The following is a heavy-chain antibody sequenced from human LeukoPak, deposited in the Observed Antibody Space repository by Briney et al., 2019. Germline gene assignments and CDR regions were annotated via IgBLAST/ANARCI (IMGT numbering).Heavy chain of an antibody. CDR3: ASLARRVYVEYYFDY. CDR1: GYCTTSYC. V-gene: IGHV5-51*01. D-gene: IGHD2-8*01. CDR2: IYLGDSNT. J-gene: IGHJ4*02. Sequence: AESLKISSKGSGYCTTSYCIGWVRQMPGKVLEWMGIIYLGDSNTRYSPSVQGQVTMSADKSNTTAYLQWRSLKASDTDMYYCASLARRVYVEYYFDYWGQGTLVTVSS.